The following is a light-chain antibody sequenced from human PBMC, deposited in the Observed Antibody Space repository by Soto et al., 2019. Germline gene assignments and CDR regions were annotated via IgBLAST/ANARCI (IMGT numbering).Light chain of an antibody. CDR1: QSVGSN. V-gene: IGKV3-15*01. CDR3: QQYSNWPRT. J-gene: IGKJ1*01. Sequence: EIVLTQSPATLSVSPGERATLSCRASQSVGSNLAWYQQKPGQAPRLLIYGASTRPTAIPARFSGSGSGTDFTLTISSLQSEDLAVYYCQQYSNWPRTFGQGTTVEIK. CDR2: GAS.